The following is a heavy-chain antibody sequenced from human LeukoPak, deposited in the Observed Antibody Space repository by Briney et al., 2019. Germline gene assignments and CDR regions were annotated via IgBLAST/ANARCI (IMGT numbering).Heavy chain of an antibody. Sequence: ASVKVSCKASGYTFTTYYIHWVRQAPGQGLEWMGMISPSGGSTTYSQKFQGRVTMTRDTSTGTVYLELSSLRSEDTAVYYCASGNCDGDCYYDCWGQGTLVTVSS. CDR1: GYTFTTYY. CDR3: ASGNCDGDCYYDC. J-gene: IGHJ4*02. V-gene: IGHV1-46*01. D-gene: IGHD2-21*02. CDR2: ISPSGGST.